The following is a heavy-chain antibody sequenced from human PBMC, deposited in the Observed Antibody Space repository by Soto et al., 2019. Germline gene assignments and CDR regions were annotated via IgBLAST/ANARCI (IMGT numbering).Heavy chain of an antibody. J-gene: IGHJ4*02. V-gene: IGHV3-23*01. Sequence: GGSLRLSCAASGFTFSNYAMSWVRQAPGKGLEWVSAFSGSGDSTFYADSVKGRFTVSRDNSKKTLYLQLNSLRDEDTAVYYCARDAGELPVVTVGVFVFWGRGTLVTVSS. CDR2: FSGSGDST. CDR1: GFTFSNYA. D-gene: IGHD3-22*01. CDR3: ARDAGELPVVTVGVFVF.